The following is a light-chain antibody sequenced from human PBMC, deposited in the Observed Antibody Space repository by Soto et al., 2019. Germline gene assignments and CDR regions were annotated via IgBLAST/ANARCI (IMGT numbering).Light chain of an antibody. CDR3: QPRSNWT. J-gene: IGKJ1*01. V-gene: IGKV3-11*01. CDR1: QSVSSY. CDR2: DAS. Sequence: EIVLTQSPATLSLSPGERATLSCRASQSVSSYLAWYQQKPGQAPRLLIYDASNRATGIPARFSGSGSGTDFNLTISSLEPEDFAVYYCQPRSNWTFGQGTKVEIK.